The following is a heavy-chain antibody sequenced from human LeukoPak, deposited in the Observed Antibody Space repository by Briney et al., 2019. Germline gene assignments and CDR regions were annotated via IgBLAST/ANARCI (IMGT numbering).Heavy chain of an antibody. V-gene: IGHV3-7*03. CDR2: INEGGNEK. Sequence: GGSLRLSCAASGFTFRNYWMSWVRQVPGKGLEWVVNINEGGNEKNYVDSVKGRFTASRDNAQNSLCLRMNSLRVEDTAVYYCARHPNSNWDYWGQGTLVTVSS. D-gene: IGHD6-13*01. J-gene: IGHJ4*02. CDR3: ARHPNSNWDY. CDR1: GFTFRNYW.